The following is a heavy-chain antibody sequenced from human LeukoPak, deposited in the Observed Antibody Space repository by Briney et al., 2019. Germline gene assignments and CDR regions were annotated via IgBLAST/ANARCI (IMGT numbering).Heavy chain of an antibody. J-gene: IGHJ4*02. D-gene: IGHD1-14*01. CDR1: GFTFSSYG. V-gene: IGHV3-30*03. CDR3: ARVGPETAFDY. Sequence: PGGSLRLACAASGFTFSSYGMHWVRQAPSKGLEWVAVISYDGSNKYYADSVKGRFTISRDNSKNTLYLQMASLRGEDMAVYYCARVGPETAFDYWGQGTLVTVSS. CDR2: ISYDGSNK.